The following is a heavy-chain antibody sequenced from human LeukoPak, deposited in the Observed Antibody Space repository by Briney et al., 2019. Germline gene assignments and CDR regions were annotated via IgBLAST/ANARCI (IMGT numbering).Heavy chain of an antibody. CDR3: ERLGYYDFWSGYSFDY. CDR2: INPNSGGT. Sequence: VASVKVSCKASGYTFTGHCMHWVRQAPGPGLEWMGLINPNSGGTNYAHKFQGRVTMTRDKSISTAYMELSRLRSDDTAVYYCERLGYYDFWSGYSFDYWGQATLVTVSS. D-gene: IGHD3-3*01. J-gene: IGHJ4*02. CDR1: GYTFTGHC. V-gene: IGHV1-2*07.